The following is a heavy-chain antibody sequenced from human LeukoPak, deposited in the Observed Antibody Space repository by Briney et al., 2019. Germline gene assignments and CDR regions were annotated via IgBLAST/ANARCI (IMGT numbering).Heavy chain of an antibody. Sequence: ASVKVSCKASGYTFTGYYMHWVRQAPGQGLEWMGWINPNSGGTNYAQKFQGRVTMTRDTSISTAYMELSRLRSDDTAVYYCARDRAAARHYYYYYYGMDVWGQGTTVTVSS. V-gene: IGHV1-2*02. CDR1: GYTFTGYY. CDR3: ARDRAAARHYYYYYYGMDV. CDR2: INPNSGGT. D-gene: IGHD2-2*01. J-gene: IGHJ6*02.